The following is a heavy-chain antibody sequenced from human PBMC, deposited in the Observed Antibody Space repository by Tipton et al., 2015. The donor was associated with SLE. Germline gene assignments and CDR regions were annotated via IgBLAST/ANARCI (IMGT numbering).Heavy chain of an antibody. CDR2: MNPDTDQT. V-gene: IGHV1-8*01. Sequence: QLVQSGAEVKKPGASVKVSCKASGYTFISYDINWVRQAPGQGLEWMGWMNPDTDQTGYAQKFQGRVTMTRDSSISTAYMELSSLRSDDTAVYYCSRSEDLDFWGQGTQVTVSS. CDR1: GYTFISYD. CDR3: SRSEDLDF. J-gene: IGHJ4*02.